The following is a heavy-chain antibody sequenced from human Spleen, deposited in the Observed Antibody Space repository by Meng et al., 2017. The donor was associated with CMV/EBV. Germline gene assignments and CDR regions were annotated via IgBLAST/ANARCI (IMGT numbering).Heavy chain of an antibody. J-gene: IGHJ4*02. CDR3: ARGFEYRYSGYDLWGA. V-gene: IGHV4-39*07. D-gene: IGHD5-12*01. CDR2: IYYSGST. Sequence: SETLSLTCTVSGGSISSSDYYWDWIRQPPGKGLEWIGTIYYSGSTYYNPSLKSRVTISVDTSKNQFSLKLSSVTAADTAVYYCARGFEYRYSGYDLWGAWGQGTLVTVSS. CDR1: GGSISSSDYY.